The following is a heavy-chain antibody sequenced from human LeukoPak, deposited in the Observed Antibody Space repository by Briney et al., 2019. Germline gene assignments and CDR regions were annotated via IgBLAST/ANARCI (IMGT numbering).Heavy chain of an antibody. D-gene: IGHD3-10*01. CDR3: ARGAGIYYGSVNWFDP. CDR1: GYTFTSYD. V-gene: IGHV1-46*03. Sequence: ASVKVSCKASGYTFTSYDMHWVRQAPGQGLEGMGIIKPSGGSTSYAQKLQARVTMTRDTSTSTVYMELSSLRSEDTAVYYCARGAGIYYGSVNWFDPWGQGTLVTVSS. J-gene: IGHJ5*02. CDR2: IKPSGGST.